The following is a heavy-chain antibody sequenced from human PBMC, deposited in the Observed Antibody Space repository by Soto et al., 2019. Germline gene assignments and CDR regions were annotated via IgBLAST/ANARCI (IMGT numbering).Heavy chain of an antibody. CDR3: ARSVSYYGGRDP. Sequence: PGESLKISCQGSGYSFTNFWIGWVRQMPGKGLEWMGIIYPGDSDTRYSPSFQGQVTISADKSTSTAYMQWSSLKASDTAIYFCARSVSYYGGRDPWGQGTLVTVSS. CDR1: GYSFTNFW. CDR2: IYPGDSDT. V-gene: IGHV5-51*01. D-gene: IGHD1-26*01. J-gene: IGHJ5*02.